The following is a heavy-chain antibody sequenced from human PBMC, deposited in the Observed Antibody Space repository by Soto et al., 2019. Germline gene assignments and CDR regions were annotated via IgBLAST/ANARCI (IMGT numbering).Heavy chain of an antibody. V-gene: IGHV3-7*05. J-gene: IGHJ6*02. D-gene: IGHD5-18*01. CDR3: ARDGSTSWYSYDYHGMDV. Sequence: EVQLVESGGGLVQPGGSLRLSCGASGFTFRTYWLSWVRQVPGKGLEWVANINQDGSEKNYVDSVKGRFTISRDNAKNALQLQMSSLRAEDTALYYCARDGSTSWYSYDYHGMDVWGQGTKVTVSS. CDR2: INQDGSEK. CDR1: GFTFRTYW.